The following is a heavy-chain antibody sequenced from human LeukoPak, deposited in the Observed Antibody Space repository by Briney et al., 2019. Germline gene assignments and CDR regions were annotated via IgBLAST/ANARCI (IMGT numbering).Heavy chain of an antibody. D-gene: IGHD5-18*01. CDR1: GGSISSSSYY. CDR3: ASTWGYSYGYKYYYMDV. V-gene: IGHV4-39*01. Sequence: SETLSLTCTVSGGSISSSSYYWGWIRQPPGKGLEWIGSIYYSGSTHYNPSLKSRVTISVDTSKNQFSLKLSSVTAADTAVYYCASTWGYSYGYKYYYMDVWGKGTTVTISS. CDR2: IYYSGST. J-gene: IGHJ6*03.